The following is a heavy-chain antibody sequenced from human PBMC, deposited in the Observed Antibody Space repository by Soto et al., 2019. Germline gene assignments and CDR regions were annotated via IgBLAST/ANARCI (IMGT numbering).Heavy chain of an antibody. Sequence: PGGSLRLSCAASGFTFSSYAMSWVRQAPGKGLEWVSAISGSGGSTYYADSVKGRFTISRDNSKNTLYLRMNSLRAEDTAVYYCAMLGYSSGWYPQGYYYYGMDVWGQGTTVTVSS. CDR1: GFTFSSYA. V-gene: IGHV3-23*01. D-gene: IGHD6-19*01. CDR2: ISGSGGST. CDR3: AMLGYSSGWYPQGYYYYGMDV. J-gene: IGHJ6*02.